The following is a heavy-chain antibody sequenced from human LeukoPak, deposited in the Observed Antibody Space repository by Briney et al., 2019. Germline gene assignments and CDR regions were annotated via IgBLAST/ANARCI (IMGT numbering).Heavy chain of an antibody. D-gene: IGHD2-2*01. V-gene: IGHV4-34*01. J-gene: IGHJ5*02. CDR1: GGSFSGYY. CDR3: ARQGCSSTSCYDTNWFDP. CDR2: INHSGST. Sequence: PSETLSLTFAVYGGSFSGYYWSWIRQPPGKGLEWIGEINHSGSTNYNPSLKSRVTISVDTSKNQFSLKLSSVTAADTAVYYCARQGCSSTSCYDTNWFDPWGQGTLVTVSS.